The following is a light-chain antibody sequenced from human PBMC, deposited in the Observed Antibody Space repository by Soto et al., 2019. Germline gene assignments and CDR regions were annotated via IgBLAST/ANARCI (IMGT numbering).Light chain of an antibody. V-gene: IGKV3-11*01. J-gene: IGKJ1*01. CDR3: QQRTNWPPT. CDR2: DAS. CDR1: QSVSSY. Sequence: EIVLTQSPATLSLSPGEGATLSCRASQSVSSYVAWYQQKPGQAPRLLIYDASNRATGIPARFSGSGSGTDFTLTISSLEPEDFAVYYCQQRTNWPPTFGQGTKVEIK.